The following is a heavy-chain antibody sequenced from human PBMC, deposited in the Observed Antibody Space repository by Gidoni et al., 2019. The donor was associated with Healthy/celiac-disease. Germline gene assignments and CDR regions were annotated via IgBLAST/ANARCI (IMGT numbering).Heavy chain of an antibody. D-gene: IGHD6-19*01. CDR2: ISGSGGST. V-gene: IGHV3-23*01. CDR1: GFPFSSYA. CDR3: AKRGIAVADAFDI. Sequence: EVQLLESGGGLVQPGGSLRLSCAASGFPFSSYAMRWVRQAPGKGLEWVSAISGSGGSTYYADSVKGRFTISRDNSKNTLYLQMNSLRAEDTAVYYCAKRGIAVADAFDIWGQGTMVTVSS. J-gene: IGHJ3*02.